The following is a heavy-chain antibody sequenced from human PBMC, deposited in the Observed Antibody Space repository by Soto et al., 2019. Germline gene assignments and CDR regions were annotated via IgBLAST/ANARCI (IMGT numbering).Heavy chain of an antibody. CDR2: VNHSGEA. CDR3: NGAERFPRYWFDP. Sequence: SETLSLTCGVYGGSFRNYYLIWVRQPPGKGLEWIGEVNHSGEATYNPSLQSRVTISLDTSNNHFSLKMTSLTAADTALYFCNGAERFPRYWFDPWGQGTQVTVSS. V-gene: IGHV4-34*01. J-gene: IGHJ5*02. CDR1: GGSFRNYY. D-gene: IGHD3-10*01.